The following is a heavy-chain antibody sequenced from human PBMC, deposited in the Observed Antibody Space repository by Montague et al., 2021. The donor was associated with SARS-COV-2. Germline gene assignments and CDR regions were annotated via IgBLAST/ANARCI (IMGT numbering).Heavy chain of an antibody. CDR1: GGSISSSSYY. Sequence: SETLSLTCTVSGGSISSSSYYWGWIRQPPGKGLEWIGSIYYSGTTYYSPTLKSRVTISVDTSKNPFSLKLSSVTAADTAVYSCARHVRSLMVRGPDFDYWGQGTLVTVSS. CDR2: IYYSGTT. CDR3: ARHVRSLMVRGPDFDY. J-gene: IGHJ4*02. V-gene: IGHV4-39*01. D-gene: IGHD3-10*01.